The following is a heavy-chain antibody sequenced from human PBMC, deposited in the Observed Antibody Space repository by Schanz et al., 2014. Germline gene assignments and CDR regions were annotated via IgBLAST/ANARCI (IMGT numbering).Heavy chain of an antibody. CDR3: SKDKQGSRSDDS. CDR2: IRYDGSKI. V-gene: IGHV3-30*02. D-gene: IGHD2-15*01. CDR1: GFTFRTYG. J-gene: IGHJ5*01. Sequence: QVHLVESGGGVVQPGGSLRLSCAASGFTFRTYGMHWVRQAPGKGMEWVAFIRYDGSKIYYADSVKGRFIVSRDNSKNTLYLEMNRLRVDDTAVYYCSKDKQGSRSDDSWGQGTLVTVSS.